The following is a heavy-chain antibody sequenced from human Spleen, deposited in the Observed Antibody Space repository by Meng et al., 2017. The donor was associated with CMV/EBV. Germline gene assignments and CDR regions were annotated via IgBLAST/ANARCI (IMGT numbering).Heavy chain of an antibody. Sequence: GESLKIPWAASGFTVSSNYMSWVRQAPGKGLEWVLVIYSGGTTYYADSVKGRFTISRDNSKNTLYLQRNSLRAEDTAVYYCARGRGYFDYWGQGTLVTVSS. CDR3: ARGRGYFDY. V-gene: IGHV3-53*01. CDR2: IYSGGTT. J-gene: IGHJ4*02. CDR1: GFTVSSNY.